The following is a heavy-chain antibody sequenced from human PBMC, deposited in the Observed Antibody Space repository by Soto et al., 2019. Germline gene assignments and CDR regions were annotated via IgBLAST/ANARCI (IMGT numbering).Heavy chain of an antibody. D-gene: IGHD1-7*01. V-gene: IGHV3-23*01. CDR2: ISANGQGI. CDR3: AKDRNYPRDQFHN. Sequence: GGSLRLSCTASGFTFGGYAMSWFRQAPGKGLEWVSAISANGQGIYYADSVKGRFIISRDSSKNTVFLHMDSLTAEDTAVYYCAKDRNYPRDQFHNWGQGTLVTVSS. CDR1: GFTFGGYA. J-gene: IGHJ4*02.